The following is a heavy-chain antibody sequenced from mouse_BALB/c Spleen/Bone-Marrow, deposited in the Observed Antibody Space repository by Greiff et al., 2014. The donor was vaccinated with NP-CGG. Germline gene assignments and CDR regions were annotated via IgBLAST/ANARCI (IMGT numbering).Heavy chain of an antibody. D-gene: IGHD5-1*01. CDR2: INPSNGGT. CDR3: TRLPH. CDR1: GYTFTSYY. Sequence: VQLQQSGAELVKPGASVKLSCKASGYTFTSYYMYWVKQRPGQGLEWIGEINPSNGGTNFNEKFKSRATLTVDKSSCTAYMQLSSLTSEGSAVYYCTRLPHWGQGTSVTVSS. V-gene: IGHV1S81*02. J-gene: IGHJ4*01.